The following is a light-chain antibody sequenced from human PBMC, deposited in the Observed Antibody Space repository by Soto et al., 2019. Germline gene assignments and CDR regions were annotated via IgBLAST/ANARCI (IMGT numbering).Light chain of an antibody. CDR2: GAS. V-gene: IGKV3D-15*01. Sequence: EIGMTQSPATLSVSPGERATLSCRASQSVNIYLAWYQQKPGQAPRLLIFGASSRATGIPARFSGSGSGTEFNLTISSLQSEDVAVYFCQQYDDWLRLTFGGGTKVEIK. CDR1: QSVNIY. CDR3: QQYDDWLRLT. J-gene: IGKJ4*01.